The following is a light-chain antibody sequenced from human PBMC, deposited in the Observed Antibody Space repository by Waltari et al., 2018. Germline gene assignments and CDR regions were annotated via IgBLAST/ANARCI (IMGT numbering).Light chain of an antibody. CDR3: QHYSSSVT. Sequence: EIVLTQSPGTLSLSPGERATLSCRASQGLSSSSLAWYQQKSGQAPRLLIYGASSRATGIPDRFSGSGSGTDFTLIISRLEPEDFAVYYCQHYSSSVTFGGGTKVEIK. CDR1: QGLSSSS. J-gene: IGKJ4*01. CDR2: GAS. V-gene: IGKV3-20*01.